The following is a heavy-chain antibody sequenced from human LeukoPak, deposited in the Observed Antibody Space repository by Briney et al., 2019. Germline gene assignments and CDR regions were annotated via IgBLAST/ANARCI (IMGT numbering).Heavy chain of an antibody. Sequence: GGSLRLSCAAPGFTFSSYSMNWVRQAPGKGLEWVSSISSSSSYIYYADSVKGRFTISRDNAKNSLYLQMNSLRAEDTAVYYCARGGKQWLVPNYWGQGTLVTVSS. CDR1: GFTFSSYS. J-gene: IGHJ4*02. CDR3: ARGGKQWLVPNY. CDR2: ISSSSSYI. D-gene: IGHD6-19*01. V-gene: IGHV3-21*01.